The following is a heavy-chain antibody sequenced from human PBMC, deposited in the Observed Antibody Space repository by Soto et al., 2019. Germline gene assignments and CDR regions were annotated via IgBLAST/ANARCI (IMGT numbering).Heavy chain of an antibody. J-gene: IGHJ4*02. Sequence: QVQLVESGAEVKKPGASVKVSCKASGYTFTSYGISWVRQAPGQGLEWMGWISAYNGNTNYAQKLQGRVTMTTDTSTSTAYMELRSLRSDDTAVYYCASGGRNGWFGELFPLEYWGQGTLVTVSS. CDR1: GYTFTSYG. CDR2: ISAYNGNT. D-gene: IGHD3-10*01. CDR3: ASGGRNGWFGELFPLEY. V-gene: IGHV1-18*01.